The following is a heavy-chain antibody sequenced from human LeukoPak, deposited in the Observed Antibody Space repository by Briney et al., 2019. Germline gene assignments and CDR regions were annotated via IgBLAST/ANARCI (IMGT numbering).Heavy chain of an antibody. V-gene: IGHV4-30-4*01. CDR1: GGSISSGDYC. CDR2: IYYSGST. Sequence: PSETLSLTCTVSGGSISSGDYCWSWIRQPPGKGLEWIGYIYYSGSTYYNPSLKSRVTISVDTSKNQFSLKLSSVTAADTAVYYCARGPYYDSTRTSAFDIWGQGTMVTVSS. CDR3: ARGPYYDSTRTSAFDI. D-gene: IGHD3-22*01. J-gene: IGHJ3*02.